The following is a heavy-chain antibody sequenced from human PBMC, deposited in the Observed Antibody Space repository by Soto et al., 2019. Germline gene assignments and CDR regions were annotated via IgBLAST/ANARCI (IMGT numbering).Heavy chain of an antibody. Sequence: QVTLKESGPVLVKPTETLTLTCTVSGFSLSNPRVGVSWIRQPPGKALEWLAHIFSNGEKSYSTSLKSRLTISKDTSKSQVVLTMPNMGPVDTATYYCARRGAYNGYAIDYDYYGMDAWGQGTTVTVSS. CDR2: IFSNGEK. CDR1: GFSLSNPRVG. D-gene: IGHD5-12*01. CDR3: ARRGAYNGYAIDYDYYGMDA. J-gene: IGHJ6*02. V-gene: IGHV2-26*01.